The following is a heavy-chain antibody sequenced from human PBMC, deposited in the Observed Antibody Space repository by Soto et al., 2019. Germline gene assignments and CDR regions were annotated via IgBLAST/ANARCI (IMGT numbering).Heavy chain of an antibody. CDR2: MNPNSGNT. D-gene: IGHD2-21*01. Sequence: QVQLVQSGAEVKTPGASVKVSCKASGYTFATYDINWVRQAPGQGLEWMGGMNPNSGNTGYAQKFQGRLTMTRDTALNVAHMELSSLRNEDTAVYYCARSDGYNFNWLDSWGQGTLVTVSA. J-gene: IGHJ5*01. CDR1: GYTFATYD. V-gene: IGHV1-8*01. CDR3: ARSDGYNFNWLDS.